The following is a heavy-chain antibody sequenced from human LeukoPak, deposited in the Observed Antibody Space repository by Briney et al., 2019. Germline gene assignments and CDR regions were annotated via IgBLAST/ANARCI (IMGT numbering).Heavy chain of an antibody. V-gene: IGHV3-11*04. CDR1: GFTFSDYY. D-gene: IGHD3-10*01. J-gene: IGHJ4*02. CDR2: ISSSGSTI. Sequence: GGSLRLSCAASGFTFSDYYMSWIRQAPGKGLEWVSYISSSGSTIYYADSVKGRFTISRDNAKNSLYLQMNSLRAEDTAVYYCARERSYYGSGSYYENYWGQGTLVTVSS. CDR3: ARERSYYGSGSYYENY.